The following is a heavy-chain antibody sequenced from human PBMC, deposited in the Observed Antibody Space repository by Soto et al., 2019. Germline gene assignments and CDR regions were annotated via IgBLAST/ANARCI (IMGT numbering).Heavy chain of an antibody. D-gene: IGHD1-26*01. CDR1: GGAFTDYI. J-gene: IGHJ4*02. V-gene: IGHV1-69*13. CDR3: AGGRDQPPVGLYFES. CDR2: IIPMFGTP. Sequence: SVKVSCKASGGAFTDYIFDWVRQAPGQGLGWMGGIIPMFGTPKYAQKFQHRVTISADVSTGTAYMELTRLRFDDTAVYYCAGGRDQPPVGLYFESWGEGTRVTVSS.